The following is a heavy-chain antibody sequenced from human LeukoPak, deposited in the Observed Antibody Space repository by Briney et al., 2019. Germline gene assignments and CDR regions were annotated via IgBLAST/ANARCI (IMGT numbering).Heavy chain of an antibody. CDR3: AREQCSSTSCYYWFDP. CDR2: ISAYNDNT. V-gene: IGHV1-18*01. J-gene: IGHJ5*02. D-gene: IGHD2-2*01. CDR1: GNTFTSYG. Sequence: GASVKVSCKASGNTFTSYGISWVRQAPGQGLEWMGWISAYNDNTNYAQKLQGRVTMTTDTFTSTAYMELRSLRSDDTAVYYCAREQCSSTSCYYWFDPWGQGTLVTVSS.